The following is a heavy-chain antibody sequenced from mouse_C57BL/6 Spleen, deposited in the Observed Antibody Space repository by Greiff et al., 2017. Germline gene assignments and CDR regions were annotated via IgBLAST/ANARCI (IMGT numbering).Heavy chain of an antibody. J-gene: IGHJ2*01. Sequence: QVQLQQPGAELVRPGTSVKLSCQASGYTFTSYWMHWVKQRPGQGLEWIGVIDPSDSYTNYTQKFKGKATLTVDTSSSTAYMQLSSLTSEDSAVYYCARRNYYGSSPYYFDYWGQGTTLTVSS. CDR3: ARRNYYGSSPYYFDY. CDR2: IDPSDSYT. CDR1: GYTFTSYW. V-gene: IGHV1-59*01. D-gene: IGHD1-1*01.